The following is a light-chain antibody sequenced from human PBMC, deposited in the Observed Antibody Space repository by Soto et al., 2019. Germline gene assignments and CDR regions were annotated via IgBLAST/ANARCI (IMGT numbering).Light chain of an antibody. V-gene: IGKV1-5*03. CDR3: QQYNSYA. CDR1: QSIDTA. J-gene: IGKJ1*01. Sequence: DIQMTQSPSTLSASVGDRVTITCRASQSIDTALAWYQQKPGKAPNLLIYRASNLESGVPSRFSGSGSGTEFTLTISSLQPDDFATYYCQQYNSYAFGQGTKVDIK. CDR2: RAS.